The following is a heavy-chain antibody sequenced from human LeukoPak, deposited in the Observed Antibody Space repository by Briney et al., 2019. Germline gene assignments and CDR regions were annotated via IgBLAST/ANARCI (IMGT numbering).Heavy chain of an antibody. CDR3: ARVRNFSDKDIVVVPAAFYYMDV. J-gene: IGHJ6*03. Sequence: PGRSLRLSCAASGFTFSSYSMNWVRQAPGKGLEWVSYISSSSSTIYYADSVKGRFTISRDNAKNSLYLQMNSLRAEDTAVYYCARVRNFSDKDIVVVPAAFYYMDVWGKGTTVTVSS. V-gene: IGHV3-48*01. D-gene: IGHD2-2*01. CDR1: GFTFSSYS. CDR2: ISSSSSTI.